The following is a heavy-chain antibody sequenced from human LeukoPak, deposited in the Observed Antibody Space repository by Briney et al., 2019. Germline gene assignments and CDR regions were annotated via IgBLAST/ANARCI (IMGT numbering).Heavy chain of an antibody. Sequence: KPSETLSLTCTVSGGSISSSSYYWGWIRQPPGKGLEWIGSIYYSGSTYYNPSLKSRATISVDTSKNQFSLKLSSVTAADTAVYYCARQYYDFWSGYYTPYYYYYGMDVWGQGTTVTVSS. D-gene: IGHD3-3*01. V-gene: IGHV4-39*01. CDR1: GGSISSSSYY. CDR3: ARQYYDFWSGYYTPYYYYYGMDV. J-gene: IGHJ6*02. CDR2: IYYSGST.